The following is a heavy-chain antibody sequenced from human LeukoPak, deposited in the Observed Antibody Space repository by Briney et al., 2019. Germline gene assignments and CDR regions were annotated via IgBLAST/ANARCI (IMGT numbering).Heavy chain of an antibody. J-gene: IGHJ3*02. Sequence: PGGSLRLSCAASGFTFSSYAMHWVRQAPGKGLEWVAVISYDGSNKYYADSVKGRFTISRDNSKNTLYLQMNSLRAEDTAVYYRARDSMAGPAPYDSSGNEAFDIWGQGTMVTVSS. CDR1: GFTFSSYA. D-gene: IGHD3-22*01. V-gene: IGHV3-30*04. CDR3: ARDSMAGPAPYDSSGNEAFDI. CDR2: ISYDGSNK.